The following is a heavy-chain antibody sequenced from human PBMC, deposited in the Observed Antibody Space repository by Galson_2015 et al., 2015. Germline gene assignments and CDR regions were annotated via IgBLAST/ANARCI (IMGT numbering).Heavy chain of an antibody. Sequence: SLRLSCAASEFTFSDYYISWLRQAPGKGLEWVSYISSSSTNTNYADSVKGRFTISRDNAKNSLYLQMSTLRAEDTAVYYCARMGRDSSGYHYFAFDIWGQGTMVTVSS. CDR1: EFTFSDYY. CDR2: ISSSSTNT. V-gene: IGHV3-11*06. J-gene: IGHJ3*02. CDR3: ARMGRDSSGYHYFAFDI. D-gene: IGHD3-22*01.